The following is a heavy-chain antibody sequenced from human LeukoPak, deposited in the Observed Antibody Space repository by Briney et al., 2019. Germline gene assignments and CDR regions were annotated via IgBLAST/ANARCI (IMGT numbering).Heavy chain of an antibody. CDR2: INHSGST. CDR1: GGSFSGHY. V-gene: IGHV4-34*01. D-gene: IGHD2-2*01. J-gene: IGHJ6*03. CDR3: ASSPTARGYCSSNSPCSYYYYYMDV. Sequence: SETLSLTCAVYGGSFSGHYWSWIRQPPGKGLDWIGEINHSGSTNYNPSLKSRVTISVDTSKNQFSLKLSSVTAADTAVYYCASSPTARGYCSSNSPCSYYYYYMDVWGKGTTVTVSS.